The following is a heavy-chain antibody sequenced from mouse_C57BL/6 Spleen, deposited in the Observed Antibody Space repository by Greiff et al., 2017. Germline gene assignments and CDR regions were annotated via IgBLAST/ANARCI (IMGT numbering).Heavy chain of an antibody. CDR1: GYTFTSYW. CDR3: ARSGYYGSSPFDY. Sequence: QVQLQQPGAELVRPGTSVKLSCKASGYTFTSYWMHWVKQRPGQGLEWIGVIDPSDSYTNYNQKFKGKATLTVDTSSSTAYMQLSSLTSEDSAVYYCARSGYYGSSPFDYWGQGTTLTVSS. D-gene: IGHD1-1*01. CDR2: IDPSDSYT. J-gene: IGHJ2*01. V-gene: IGHV1-59*01.